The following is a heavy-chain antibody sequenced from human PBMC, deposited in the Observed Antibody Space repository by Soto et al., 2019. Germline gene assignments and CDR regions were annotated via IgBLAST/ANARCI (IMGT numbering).Heavy chain of an antibody. J-gene: IGHJ4*02. CDR2: ISGSGGST. D-gene: IGHD3-3*01. CDR1: GFTFSSYA. Sequence: GGSLRLSCAASGFTFSSYAMSWVRQAPGKGLEWVSAISGSGGSTYYADSVKGRFTISRDNSKNTLYLQMNSLRAEDTAVYYCAKDALSADFWSGYYDNPFDYWGQGTLVTVSS. CDR3: AKDALSADFWSGYYDNPFDY. V-gene: IGHV3-23*01.